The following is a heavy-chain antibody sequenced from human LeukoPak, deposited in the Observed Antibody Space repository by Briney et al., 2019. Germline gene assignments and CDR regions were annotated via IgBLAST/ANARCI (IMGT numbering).Heavy chain of an antibody. CDR1: GFSFSTYE. CDR3: ARDTVATAIDY. Sequence: GGSLRLSCTAFGFSFSTYEMNWVRQAPGKGLEWVSYISSSGSTIYYADSVKGRFTISRDNAKNSLYLQMNSLRAEDTAVYYCARDTVATAIDYWGQGTLVTVSS. D-gene: IGHD4-17*01. V-gene: IGHV3-48*03. CDR2: ISSSGSTI. J-gene: IGHJ4*02.